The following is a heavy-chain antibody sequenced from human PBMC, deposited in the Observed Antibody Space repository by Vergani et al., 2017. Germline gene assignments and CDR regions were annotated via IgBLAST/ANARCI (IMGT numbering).Heavy chain of an antibody. CDR3: ARQAYGDYVRGDFDY. Sequence: QVQLQESGPGLVKPSETLSLTCTVSGGSISSSSYYWGWIRQPPGKGLEWIGSIYYSGSTYYNPSLKSRVTISVDTSKNQFSLKLSSVTAADTAVYYCARQAYGDYVRGDFDYWGQGTLVTVSS. CDR1: GGSISSSSYY. V-gene: IGHV4-39*01. J-gene: IGHJ4*02. D-gene: IGHD4-17*01. CDR2: IYYSGST.